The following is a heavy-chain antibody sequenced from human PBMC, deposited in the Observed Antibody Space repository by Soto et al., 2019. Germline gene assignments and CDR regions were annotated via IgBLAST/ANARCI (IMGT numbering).Heavy chain of an antibody. J-gene: IGHJ4*02. V-gene: IGHV5-10-1*03. Sequence: EVQLVQSGAEVKKPGESLRLSCQGYGYRFINYGISWVRQMPGKGLEWVGRIDPSDSYTVYSPSFQGHVTISIDTAISTAFLEWRSLQASDTAMYYCVRHGNGTPFYVDFWGRGTLVPVSS. CDR2: IDPSDSYT. CDR1: GYRFINYG. CDR3: VRHGNGTPFYVDF. D-gene: IGHD1-1*01.